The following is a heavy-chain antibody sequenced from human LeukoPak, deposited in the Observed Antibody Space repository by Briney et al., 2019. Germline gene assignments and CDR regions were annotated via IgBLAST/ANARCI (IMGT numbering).Heavy chain of an antibody. Sequence: PGGSLRLSCAPSGFTFSSDSMNWVREAPGKGLEWVSSISSSSSYIYYADSVKGRFTISRDNAKNSLYLQMNSLRAEDTAVYYCARDGAPYCSGGSCYSRLAFDIWGQGTMVTVSS. CDR2: ISSSSSYI. J-gene: IGHJ3*02. V-gene: IGHV3-21*01. CDR3: ARDGAPYCSGGSCYSRLAFDI. CDR1: GFTFSSDS. D-gene: IGHD2-15*01.